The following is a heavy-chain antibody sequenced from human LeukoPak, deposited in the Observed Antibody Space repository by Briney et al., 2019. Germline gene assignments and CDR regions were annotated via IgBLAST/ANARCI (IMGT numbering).Heavy chain of an antibody. CDR3: ARDPRVSL. V-gene: IGHV3-74*01. CDR2: INSDGSST. CDR1: GFISSNYW. J-gene: IGHJ4*02. Sequence: GGSLRPSCAASGFISSNYWMNWVRQAPGKGLVWVSHINSDGSSTNYADSVKGRFTISRDNAKNTLYLQMNSLRAEDTAVYYCARDPRVSLWGQGTLVTVSS.